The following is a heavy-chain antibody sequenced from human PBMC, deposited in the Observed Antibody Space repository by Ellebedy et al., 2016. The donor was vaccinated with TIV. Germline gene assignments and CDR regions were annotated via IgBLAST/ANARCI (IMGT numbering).Heavy chain of an antibody. V-gene: IGHV3-23*01. CDR2: ISGSGGNT. CDR3: ATSRGDIHALDI. J-gene: IGHJ3*02. Sequence: GGSLRLXXAASGFTFRTYAMNWVRQAPGKGLEWVSSISGSGGNTYYADSVKGRFTISRDNSKNTLYLQMNSLRVEDTALYYCATSRGDIHALDIWGQGTMVIVSS. CDR1: GFTFRTYA. D-gene: IGHD3-10*01.